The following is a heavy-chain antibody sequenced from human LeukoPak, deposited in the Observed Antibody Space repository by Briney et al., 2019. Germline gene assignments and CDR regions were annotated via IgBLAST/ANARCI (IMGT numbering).Heavy chain of an antibody. CDR1: GFTFSSYT. V-gene: IGHV3-21*01. J-gene: IGHJ3*02. CDR3: ARDGRHYYGSGNYYSKDAFDI. CDR2: ISSSSTYI. D-gene: IGHD3-10*01. Sequence: PGGSLRLSCAASGFTFSSYTVNWVRQAPGKGLEWVSSISSSSTYIYYADSVKGRFTISRDNAKNSLYLQMNSLRAEDTAVYYCARDGRHYYGSGNYYSKDAFDIWGQGTMVTVSS.